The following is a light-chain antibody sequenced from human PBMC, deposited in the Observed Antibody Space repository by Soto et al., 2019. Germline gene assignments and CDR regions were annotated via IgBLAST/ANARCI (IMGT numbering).Light chain of an antibody. Sequence: QSVLTQPPSASGTPGQRVTISCSGGSSNIGTYTVNWYQQLPGMAPRLLMYTNNQRPSGVPDRFSGSKSGTSASLAISGLQSEDEADYYSAAWDDTQNVPVFGGGTQLTVL. V-gene: IGLV1-44*01. J-gene: IGLJ7*01. CDR3: AAWDDTQNVPV. CDR2: TNN. CDR1: SSNIGTYT.